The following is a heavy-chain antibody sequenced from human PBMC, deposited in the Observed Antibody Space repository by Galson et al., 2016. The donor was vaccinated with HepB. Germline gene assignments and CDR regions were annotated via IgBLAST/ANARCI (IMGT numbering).Heavy chain of an antibody. J-gene: IGHJ4*02. Sequence: SLRLSCAASGFTFTDNAMHWVRQGPGKGLEWVAVISYDGSNKNYADFVKGRFTISRDNSKNTLYLQMNRLRVEDTAVYYCARNIPVTNLGYWGQGTLVTVSS. D-gene: IGHD2-21*01. V-gene: IGHV3-30-3*01. CDR1: GFTFTDNA. CDR3: ARNIPVTNLGY. CDR2: ISYDGSNK.